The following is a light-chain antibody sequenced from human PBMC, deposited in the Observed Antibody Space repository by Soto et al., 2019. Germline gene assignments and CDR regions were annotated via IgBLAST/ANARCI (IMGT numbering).Light chain of an antibody. CDR3: MQALQTPLFT. CDR1: QSLLHSDGYNY. Sequence: DIVMTQSPLYLPVTPGEPASISCRSSQSLLHSDGYNYLDWYLQKPVQSPQLLIYLGSNRASGVADRFCGSGSGTDFTQKISRVEAADVGVYSCMQALQTPLFTFGPGTKVDLQ. J-gene: IGKJ3*01. CDR2: LGS. V-gene: IGKV2-28*01.